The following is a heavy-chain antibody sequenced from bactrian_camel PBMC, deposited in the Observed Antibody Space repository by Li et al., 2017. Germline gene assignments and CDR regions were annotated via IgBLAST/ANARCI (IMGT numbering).Heavy chain of an antibody. D-gene: IGHD1*01. CDR1: GFTFSNYY. V-gene: IGHV3S5*01. J-gene: IGHJ4*01. Sequence: HVQLVESGGDLVQPGGSLRLSCVASGFTFSNYYMRWVRQAPGKRLECVCSIAFDGSVTYFADSVKGRFTCSRDNAKNTVYLQMNSLKLRTRPCITVPLPSIGLLTTGARGPRSPSP. CDR3: PLPSIGLLTT. CDR2: IAFDGSVT.